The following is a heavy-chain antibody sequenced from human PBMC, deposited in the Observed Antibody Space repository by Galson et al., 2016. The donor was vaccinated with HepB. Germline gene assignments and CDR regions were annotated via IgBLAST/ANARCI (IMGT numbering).Heavy chain of an antibody. CDR1: GYTFSSYG. Sequence: SVKVSCKASGYTFSSYGINWVRQAPGQGLEWMGWISTYNGKTNYGQNFQGRITMTTDTSTSTAYVELRTLRSDGTAVYYCARDISVRAAGLDYWGQGTLVTVSS. D-gene: IGHD3-10*01. J-gene: IGHJ4*02. CDR3: ARDISVRAAGLDY. V-gene: IGHV1-18*01. CDR2: ISTYNGKT.